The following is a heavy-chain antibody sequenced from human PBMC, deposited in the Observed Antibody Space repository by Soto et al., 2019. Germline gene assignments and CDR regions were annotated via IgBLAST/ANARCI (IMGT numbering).Heavy chain of an antibody. V-gene: IGHV3-33*01. J-gene: IGHJ3*02. CDR1: GFTFSSYA. D-gene: IGHD5-12*01. CDR2: IWYDGSNQ. Sequence: GGSLRLSCAASGFTFSSYAMHWVRQAPGKGLEWVAVIWYDGSNQYYVDSVKGRFTISRDNSKNTLNLQMNSLRAEDTAVYYCARRGGYEAFDIWGQGTMVTVSS. CDR3: ARRGGYEAFDI.